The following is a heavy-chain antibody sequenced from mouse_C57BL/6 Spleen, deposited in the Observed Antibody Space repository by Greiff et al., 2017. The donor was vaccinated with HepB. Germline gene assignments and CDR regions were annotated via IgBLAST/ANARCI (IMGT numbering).Heavy chain of an antibody. CDR1: GYTFTSYW. D-gene: IGHD2-10*01. Sequence: QVQLQQPGAELVKPGASVKLSCKASGYTFTSYWMHWVKQRPGQGLEWIGMIHPNSGSTNYNEKFKSKATLTVDKSSSTAYMQLSRLTSEDSAVYYCSPTFSYWGQGTLVTVSA. CDR2: IHPNSGST. V-gene: IGHV1-64*01. J-gene: IGHJ3*01. CDR3: SPTFSY.